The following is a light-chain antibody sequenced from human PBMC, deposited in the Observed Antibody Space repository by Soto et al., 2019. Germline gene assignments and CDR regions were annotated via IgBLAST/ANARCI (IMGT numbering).Light chain of an antibody. V-gene: IGLV2-8*01. Sequence: QSVLTQPPSASGSHGQSGAISCTGTSSDDGGYNYVSWYQQHPGKAPKLMIYEVNKRPSGFPDRFAGSKSGNTASLTVSGLQAEDEAYYYCSSYAGSSNVFGTGTKVTVL. CDR1: SSDDGGYNY. CDR2: EVN. J-gene: IGLJ1*01. CDR3: SSYAGSSNV.